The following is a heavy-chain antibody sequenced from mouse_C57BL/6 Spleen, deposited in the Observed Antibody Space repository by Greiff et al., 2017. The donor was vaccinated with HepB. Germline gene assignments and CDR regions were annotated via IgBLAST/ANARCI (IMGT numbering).Heavy chain of an antibody. D-gene: IGHD1-1*02. CDR2: IWSDGST. Sequence: VMLVESGPGLVAPSQSLSITCTVSGFSLTSYGVHWVRQPPGKGLEWLVVIWSDGSTTYNSALKSRLSISKDNSKSQVFLKMNSLQTDDTAMYYCARHEEEVDYAMDYWGQGTSVTVSS. CDR1: GFSLTSYG. J-gene: IGHJ4*01. V-gene: IGHV2-6-1*01. CDR3: ARHEEEVDYAMDY.